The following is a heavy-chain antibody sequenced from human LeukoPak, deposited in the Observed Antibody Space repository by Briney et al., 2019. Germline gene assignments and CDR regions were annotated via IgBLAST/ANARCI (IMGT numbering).Heavy chain of an antibody. CDR1: GYTFSSYG. J-gene: IGHJ4*02. CDR3: ARDRDSSSWLDY. V-gene: IGHV1-18*01. D-gene: IGHD6-13*01. CDR2: ISAYNGNT. Sequence: ASVKVSCKASGYTFSSYGISWVRQAPGQGLEWIGWISAYNGNTKYGQKLQGRVTMTTDTSTNTAYMELRGLRSDDTAVYYCARDRDSSSWLDYWGQGTLVTVSS.